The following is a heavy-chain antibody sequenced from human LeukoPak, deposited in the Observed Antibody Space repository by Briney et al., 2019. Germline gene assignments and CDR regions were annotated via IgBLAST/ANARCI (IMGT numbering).Heavy chain of an antibody. CDR2: IRYDGSNK. J-gene: IGHJ3*02. CDR3: AKAGPLRFLDSGAFDI. CDR1: GFTFSSYG. Sequence: GGSLRLSCAASGFTFSSYGMHWVRQAPGKGLEWVAFIRYDGSNKYYADSVKGRFTISRDNSKNTLYLQMNSLRAEDTAVYYCAKAGPLRFLDSGAFDIWGQGTMVTVS. V-gene: IGHV3-30*02. D-gene: IGHD3-3*01.